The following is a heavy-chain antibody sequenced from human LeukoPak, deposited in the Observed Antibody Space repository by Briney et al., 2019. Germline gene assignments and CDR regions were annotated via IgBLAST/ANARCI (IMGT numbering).Heavy chain of an antibody. J-gene: IGHJ4*02. CDR3: ARGPYGTGSHFDF. CDR1: GSTFSSYD. CDR2: MNPNSGDT. D-gene: IGHD3-10*01. Sequence: ASVKVSCTASGSTFSSYDINWVRQATGQGLEWMGWMNPNSGDTGYTQRFQGRVTMTRDTSISTAYMELSSLRSEDTAVYYCARGPYGTGSHFDFWGQGTLVTVSS. V-gene: IGHV1-8*02.